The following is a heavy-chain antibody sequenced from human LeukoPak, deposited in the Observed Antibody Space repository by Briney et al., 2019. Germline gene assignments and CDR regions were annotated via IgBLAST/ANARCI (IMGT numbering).Heavy chain of an antibody. V-gene: IGHV3-7*04. CDR2: IKQDGSEK. CDR1: GFTFSNYW. D-gene: IGHD6-13*01. CDR3: ARDYSSSWYPYYYYGMDV. Sequence: GGSLRLSCAASGFTFSNYWMNWVRQAPGKGLEWVANIKQDGSEKYYVDSVKGRFTISRDNAKNSLYLQMNSLRAEDMAVYYCARDYSSSWYPYYYYGMDVWGQGTTVTVSS. J-gene: IGHJ6*02.